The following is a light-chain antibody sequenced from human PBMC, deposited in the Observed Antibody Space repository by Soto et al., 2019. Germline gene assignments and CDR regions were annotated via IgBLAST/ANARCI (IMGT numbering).Light chain of an antibody. CDR3: SSYTSSSTLPYV. Sequence: ALTQPASVSGSPGQSITISCTGTSSDVGGYNYVSWYQQHPGKAPKLMIYDVSNRPSGVSNRFSGSKSGNTASLTISGLQVEDEADYYCSSYTSSSTLPYVFGTGTKVTVL. V-gene: IGLV2-14*01. J-gene: IGLJ1*01. CDR1: SSDVGGYNY. CDR2: DVS.